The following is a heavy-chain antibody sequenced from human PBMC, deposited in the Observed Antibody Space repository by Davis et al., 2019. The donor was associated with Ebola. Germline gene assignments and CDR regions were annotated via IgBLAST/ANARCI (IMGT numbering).Heavy chain of an antibody. CDR3: ARECSSGPSSNWFDP. CDR1: GYTFTSYA. J-gene: IGHJ5*02. V-gene: IGHV1-3*01. D-gene: IGHD6-19*01. CDR2: INAGNGNT. Sequence: ASVKVSCKASGYTFTSYAMHWVRQAPGQRLEWMGWINAGNGNTKYSQKFQGRVTMTTDTSTSTAYMELRSLRSDDTAVYYCARECSSGPSSNWFDPWGQGTLVTVSS.